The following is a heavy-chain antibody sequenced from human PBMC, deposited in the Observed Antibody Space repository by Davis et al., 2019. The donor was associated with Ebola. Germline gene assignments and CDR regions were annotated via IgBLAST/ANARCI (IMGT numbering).Heavy chain of an antibody. CDR2: INPSGGST. J-gene: IGHJ6*02. CDR1: GYTFTSYY. D-gene: IGHD5-12*01. CDR3: ARAIYSGYGAQGDYYYYGMDV. Sequence: ASVKVSCKASGYTFTSYYMHWVRQAPGQGLEWMGIINPSGGSTSYAQKFQGRVTMTRDTSTSTVYMELSSLRSEDTAVYYCARAIYSGYGAQGDYYYYGMDVWGQGTTVTVSS. V-gene: IGHV1-46*01.